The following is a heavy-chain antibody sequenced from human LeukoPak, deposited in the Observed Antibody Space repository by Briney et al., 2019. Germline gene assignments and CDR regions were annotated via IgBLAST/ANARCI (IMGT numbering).Heavy chain of an antibody. Sequence: GGSLRLSCAASGFNFSNYSMSWVRQLPGKGLGWVSAISPSADDTYYADSVKGRFTISRDNSKNTLSLQMNNLRAEDTAVYYCAKMWIQLWSSGGDFDYWGRGILVSVSS. D-gene: IGHD5-18*01. V-gene: IGHV3-23*01. J-gene: IGHJ4*02. CDR2: ISPSADDT. CDR3: AKMWIQLWSSGGDFDY. CDR1: GFNFSNYS.